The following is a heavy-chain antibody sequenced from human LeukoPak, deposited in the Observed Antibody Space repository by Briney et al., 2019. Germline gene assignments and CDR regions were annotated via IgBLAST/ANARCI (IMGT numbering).Heavy chain of an antibody. Sequence: GGSLRLSCAASGFTFSSYAMSWVRQAPGKGLEWVSAISGSGGSTYYADSVKGRFTISRDNSKNTLYLQMNSLRAEDTAVCYCAKDGNSGSYPGEFDYWGQGTLVTVSS. CDR2: ISGSGGST. CDR3: AKDGNSGSYPGEFDY. V-gene: IGHV3-23*01. CDR1: GFTFSSYA. J-gene: IGHJ4*02. D-gene: IGHD1-26*01.